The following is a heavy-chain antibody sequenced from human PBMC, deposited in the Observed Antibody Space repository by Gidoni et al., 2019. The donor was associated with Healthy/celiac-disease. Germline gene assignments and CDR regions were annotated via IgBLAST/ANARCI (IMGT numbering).Heavy chain of an antibody. CDR1: AGSISSYY. J-gene: IGHJ3*02. D-gene: IGHD1-26*01. CDR3: ARDRIVGATTSAFDI. CDR2: IYYSGST. Sequence: QVHLQASGPGLVKPSATLSLTCTVSAGSISSYYWSWIRQPPGKGLEWIGYIYYSGSTNYNPSLKSRVTISVDTSKNQFSLKLSSVTAADTAVYYCARDRIVGATTSAFDIWGQGTMVTVSS. V-gene: IGHV4-59*01.